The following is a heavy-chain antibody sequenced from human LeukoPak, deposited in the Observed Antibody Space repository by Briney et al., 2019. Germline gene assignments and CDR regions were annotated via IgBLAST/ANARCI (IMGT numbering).Heavy chain of an antibody. V-gene: IGHV1-2*02. CDR2: INPNSDDT. J-gene: IGHJ4*02. CDR1: GYTFTGYY. Sequence: ASVKVSCKASGYTFTGYYINWVRQAPGRGLEWMGWINPNSDDTSYAQKFQGRVTMTRDTSISTAYMDLNSLRSDDTAVYYCARAGPFYTGNYLGYWGQGTLVTVSS. D-gene: IGHD1-26*01. CDR3: ARAGPFYTGNYLGY.